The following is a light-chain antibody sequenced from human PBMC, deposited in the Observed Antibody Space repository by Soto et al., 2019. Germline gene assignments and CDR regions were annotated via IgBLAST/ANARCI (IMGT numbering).Light chain of an antibody. CDR1: QSVSSN. J-gene: IGKJ4*01. CDR2: DAS. CDR3: QPYNFCPALG. Sequence: EIVMTQSPATLSVSPGERATLSCRASQSVSSNLAWYQQKPGQAPRLLIYDASTRATGIPAKFSGSGSGTEFTLTISSLQSEDFADYYCQPYNFCPALGFGGGTKVEIK. V-gene: IGKV3-15*01.